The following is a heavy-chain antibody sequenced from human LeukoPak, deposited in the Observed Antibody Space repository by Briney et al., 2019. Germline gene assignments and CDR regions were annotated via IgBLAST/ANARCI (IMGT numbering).Heavy chain of an antibody. Sequence: GGSLRLSCAASGFTFSSYWMSWVRQAPGKGLECVANIKQDGSEKYYVDSVKGQFTISRDNAKNSLYLQMNSLRAEDTAVYYCARDPPLLIAAAGTVDYWGQGTLVTVSS. D-gene: IGHD6-13*01. V-gene: IGHV3-7*04. CDR3: ARDPPLLIAAAGTVDY. J-gene: IGHJ4*02. CDR2: IKQDGSEK. CDR1: GFTFSSYW.